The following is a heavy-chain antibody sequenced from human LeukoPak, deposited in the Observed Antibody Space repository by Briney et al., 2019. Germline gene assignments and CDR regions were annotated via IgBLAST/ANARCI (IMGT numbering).Heavy chain of an antibody. V-gene: IGHV3-23*01. J-gene: IGHJ5*02. CDR1: GFISINYA. Sequence: PGGSLRLSCAASGFISINYATCWVRQAPGKGLEWVSAIGGSGGNTYYADSVKGRFTISRDNSKNTLDLQMNSLRAEDTAVYYCAKAPGGSGSCLYNRCEPGGQGTLVTVSS. CDR3: AKAPGGSGSCLYNRCEP. CDR2: IGGSGGNT. D-gene: IGHD3-10*01.